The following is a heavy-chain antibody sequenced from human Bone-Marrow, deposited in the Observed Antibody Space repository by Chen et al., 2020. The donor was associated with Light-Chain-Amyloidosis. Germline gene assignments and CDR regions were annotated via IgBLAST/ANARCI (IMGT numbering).Heavy chain of an antibody. CDR3: AKDLQTYGDYDYYYYGLDV. CDR2: ISYDGNNQ. CDR1: GFTFRTYG. Sequence: QVQLVESGGGVVQPGKSLRLSCAASGFTFRTYGMHWFRQAPGKGLEWVALISYDGNNQYYSDSVKGRFTISRDNSKNTVYLQMNSLRLEDTALYYCAKDLQTYGDYDYYYYGLDVWGQGTAVTVSS. V-gene: IGHV3-30*18. J-gene: IGHJ6*02. D-gene: IGHD4-17*01.